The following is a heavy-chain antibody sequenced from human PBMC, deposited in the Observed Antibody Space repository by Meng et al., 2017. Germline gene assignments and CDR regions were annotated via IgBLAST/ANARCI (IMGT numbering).Heavy chain of an antibody. CDR1: GYTFTSYA. CDR3: ARVGGSHYYGSGSYLHYYYYYGMDV. CDR2: INTNTGNP. J-gene: IGHJ6*02. D-gene: IGHD3-10*01. V-gene: IGHV7-4-1*02. Sequence: SVNVSCKASGYTFTSYAMIWVRQAPGQGLEWMGWINTNTGNPTYAQGFTGRFVFSLDTSVSTAYLQISSLKAEDTAVYYCARVGGSHYYGSGSYLHYYYYYGMDVWGQGTTVTVSS.